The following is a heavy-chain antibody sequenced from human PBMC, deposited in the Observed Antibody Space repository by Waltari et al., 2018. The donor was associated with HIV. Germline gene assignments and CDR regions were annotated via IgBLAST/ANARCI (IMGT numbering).Heavy chain of an antibody. D-gene: IGHD3-3*01. CDR1: GGSISSGSYY. J-gene: IGHJ3*02. CDR2: IYTSGST. CDR3: ARTGSYDFWSGLFQDNGTGDAFDI. Sequence: QVQLQESGPGLVKPSQPLSLTCTVSGGSISSGSYYWSWLRQPPGKGLGWIGRIYTSGSTNYNPSLKSRVTISVDTSKNQFSLKLSSVTAADTAVYYCARTGSYDFWSGLFQDNGTGDAFDIWGQGTMVTVSS. V-gene: IGHV4-61*02.